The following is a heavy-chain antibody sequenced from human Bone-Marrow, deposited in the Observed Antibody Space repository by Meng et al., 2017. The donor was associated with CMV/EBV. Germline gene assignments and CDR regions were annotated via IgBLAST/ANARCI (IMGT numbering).Heavy chain of an antibody. V-gene: IGHV4-34*01. D-gene: IGHD6-13*01. CDR2: INDSGST. Sequence: VSGGSLDSRYWTWIRQPPRKGLEWIGEINDSGSTNYNPSLKGRITISVDTSKNQFSLELRSVTAADTAVYCCARPAGYSSSWYWFEPWGQGTLVTVSS. J-gene: IGHJ5*02. CDR1: GGSLDSRY. CDR3: ARPAGYSSSWYWFEP.